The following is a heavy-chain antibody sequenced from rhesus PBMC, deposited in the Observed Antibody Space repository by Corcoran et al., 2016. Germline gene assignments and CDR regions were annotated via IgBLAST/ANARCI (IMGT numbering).Heavy chain of an antibody. CDR1: GFSIITTGTG. J-gene: IGHJ4*01. CDR2: IYWNESK. CDR3: AREKWVQFDFDY. Sequence: QVTLKESGPALVKPTQTLTLTCTFSGFSIITTGTGVGWIRQPPGKALEWLASIYWNESKYYSTSLKSRLTISKDTYKNQVVLTMTNMDPVDTATYYCAREKWVQFDFDYWGQGVLVTVSS. V-gene: IGHV2-95*01. D-gene: IGHD5-24*01.